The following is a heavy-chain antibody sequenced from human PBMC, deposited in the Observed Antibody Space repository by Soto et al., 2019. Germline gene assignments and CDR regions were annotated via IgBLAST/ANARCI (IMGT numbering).Heavy chain of an antibody. Sequence: SETLSLTCTVSGGSISNYYWSWIRQPPGKGLEWIGYIYDSGSTNYNPSLKSRVTISVDTSKNQFSLKLDSVTAADTAVYFCARGKDMGLVSLGRTSYYGMDVWGQGTTVTVSS. V-gene: IGHV4-59*01. CDR2: IYDSGST. D-gene: IGHD2-15*01. J-gene: IGHJ6*02. CDR1: GGSISNYY. CDR3: ARGKDMGLVSLGRTSYYGMDV.